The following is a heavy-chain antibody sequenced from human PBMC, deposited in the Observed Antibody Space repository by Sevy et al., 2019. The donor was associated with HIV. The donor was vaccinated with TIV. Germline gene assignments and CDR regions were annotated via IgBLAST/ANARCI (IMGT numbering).Heavy chain of an antibody. J-gene: IGHJ6*02. CDR3: AIDRNNYDSSGYPKGVDV. CDR2: ISGKSGDT. Sequence: ASVKVSCKASGYTFTRYGISWVRQAPGQGLEWMAWISGKSGDTNYAQRLQGRVTMTTDTSTNTAYMELRSLRSDDTAVYYWAIDRNNYDSSGYPKGVDVWGQGTTVTVSS. CDR1: GYTFTRYG. D-gene: IGHD3-22*01. V-gene: IGHV1-18*01.